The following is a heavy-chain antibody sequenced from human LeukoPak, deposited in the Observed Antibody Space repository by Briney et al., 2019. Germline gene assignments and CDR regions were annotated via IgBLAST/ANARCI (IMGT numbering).Heavy chain of an antibody. D-gene: IGHD2-15*01. CDR2: IWSVGGAE. V-gene: IGHV3-33*06. J-gene: IGHJ4*02. CDR3: AKEGGELLLSAY. Sequence: PGGSLRLSCVASGFPFSSYGMHWVRQAPGKGLEWVAVIWSVGGAEYYADSVKGRFTISRDNSKNMLFLQMNSLRAEDTAVYYCAKEGGELLLSAYWGQGTLVTVFS. CDR1: GFPFSSYG.